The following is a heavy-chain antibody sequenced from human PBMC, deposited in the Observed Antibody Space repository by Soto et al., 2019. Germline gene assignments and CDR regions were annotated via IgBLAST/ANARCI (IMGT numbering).Heavy chain of an antibody. D-gene: IGHD3-9*01. V-gene: IGHV1-69*04. J-gene: IGHJ5*02. CDR3: AREFTYYDILTGLKNNWFDP. CDR1: GGTFSSYT. CDR2: IIPILGIA. Sequence: SVKVSCKASGGTFSSYTISWVRQAPGQGLERMGRIIPILGIANYAQKFQGRVTITADKSTSTAYMELSSLRSEDTAVYYCAREFTYYDILTGLKNNWFDPWGQGTLVTVSS.